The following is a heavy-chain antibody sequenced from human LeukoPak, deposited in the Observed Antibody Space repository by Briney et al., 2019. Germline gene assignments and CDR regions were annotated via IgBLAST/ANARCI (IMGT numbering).Heavy chain of an antibody. CDR3: AKRGSGWYEDYYYYMDV. CDR1: GFTFKAYS. D-gene: IGHD6-19*01. CDR2: ISGSGGST. V-gene: IGHV3-23*01. Sequence: GGSLRLSCAASGFTFKAYSMNWVRQAPGKGLEWVSAISGSGGSTYCADSVKGRFTISRDNSKNTLYLQMNSLRAEDTAVYYCAKRGSGWYEDYYYYMDVWGKGTTVTISS. J-gene: IGHJ6*03.